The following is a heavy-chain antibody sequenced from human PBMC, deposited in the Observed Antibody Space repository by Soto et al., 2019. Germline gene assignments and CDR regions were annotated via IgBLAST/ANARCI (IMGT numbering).Heavy chain of an antibody. Sequence: PGGSLRLSGAASGCPSIGCPRNWVRKASGKGLEWVGRIRSKANSYATAYAASVKGRFTISRDDSKNTAYLQMNSLKTEDTAVYYCTRPDNVAPPHAFDIWCQGTMVTVSS. V-gene: IGHV3-73*01. CDR1: GCPSIGCP. D-gene: IGHD2-15*01. CDR3: TRPDNVAPPHAFDI. CDR2: IRSKANSYAT. J-gene: IGHJ3*02.